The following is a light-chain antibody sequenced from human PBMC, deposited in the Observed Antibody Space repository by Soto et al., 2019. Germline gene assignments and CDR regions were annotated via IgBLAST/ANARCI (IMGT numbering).Light chain of an antibody. CDR3: SSFAGRNIVI. CDR2: EVT. Sequence: QSALTQPPSASGSPGQSVTISCTGTSSDVGDYNYVSWYQHHPGKAPKLIIYEVTKRPSGVPDRFSGSKSGNTASLTVSGLQVEDEAHYYCSSFAGRNIVIFGGGTKVTVL. CDR1: SSDVGDYNY. J-gene: IGLJ2*01. V-gene: IGLV2-8*01.